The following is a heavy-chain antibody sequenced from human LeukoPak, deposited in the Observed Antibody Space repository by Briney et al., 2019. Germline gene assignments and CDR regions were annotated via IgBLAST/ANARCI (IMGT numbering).Heavy chain of an antibody. J-gene: IGHJ4*02. CDR1: GFTFSSYS. CDR3: ARESSPGYSYGYPLAY. Sequence: GGSLRLSCAASGFTFSSYSMNWVRQAPGKGLEWVSSISSSSSYIYYADSVKGRFTISRDNAKNSLYLQMNSLRADDTAVYYCARESSPGYSYGYPLAYWGQGTLDTVSS. V-gene: IGHV3-21*01. CDR2: ISSSSSYI. D-gene: IGHD5-18*01.